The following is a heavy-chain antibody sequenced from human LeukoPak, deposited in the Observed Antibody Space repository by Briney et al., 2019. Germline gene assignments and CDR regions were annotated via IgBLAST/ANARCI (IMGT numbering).Heavy chain of an antibody. D-gene: IGHD4-17*01. J-gene: IGHJ4*02. CDR1: GGSISSYY. V-gene: IGHV4-59*12. CDR2: IYYSGST. Sequence: SETLSLTCTVSGGSISSYYWSWIRHPPGKGLEWIGHIYYSGSTNYNPSLKSRVTISVDTSKNQFSLKLSSVTAADTAVYYCARAIYGDYRGPAPGSWSAYYWGQGTLVTVSS. CDR3: ARAIYGDYRGPAPGSWSAYY.